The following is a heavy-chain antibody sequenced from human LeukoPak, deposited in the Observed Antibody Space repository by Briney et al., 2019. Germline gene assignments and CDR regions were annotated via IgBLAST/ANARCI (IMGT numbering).Heavy chain of an antibody. D-gene: IGHD2-2*01. CDR1: GYTFTSYA. CDR2: INAGSGNT. CDR3: AMLPQRYCSSTSCFRDY. Sequence: ASVKVSCKASGYTFTSYAMHWVRQAPGQRLEWMGWINAGSGNTKYSQKFQGRVTITRDTSASTAYMELSSLRSEDTAVYYCAMLPQRYCSSTSCFRDYWGQGTLVTVSS. J-gene: IGHJ4*02. V-gene: IGHV1-3*01.